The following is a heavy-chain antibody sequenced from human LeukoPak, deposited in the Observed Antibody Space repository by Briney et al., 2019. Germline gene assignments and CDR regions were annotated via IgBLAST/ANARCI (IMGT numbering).Heavy chain of an antibody. J-gene: IGHJ4*02. CDR1: GFTSTSFA. CDR2: ISGTGGST. Sequence: GGSLRLSCAASGFTSTSFAMSWVRQAPGKGLEWVSTISGTGGSTFYADSVKGRFTISRDNSKNTLYLQMNSLRAEDTAVYWCAKRRNYYDSDGFSVDYWGQGTLVTVSS. CDR3: AKRRNYYDSDGFSVDY. V-gene: IGHV3-23*01. D-gene: IGHD3-22*01.